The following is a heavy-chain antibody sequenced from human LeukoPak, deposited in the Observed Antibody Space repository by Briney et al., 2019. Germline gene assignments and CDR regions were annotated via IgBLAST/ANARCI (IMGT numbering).Heavy chain of an antibody. CDR2: IEGEFNAATT. D-gene: IGHD4-17*01. J-gene: IGHJ4*02. CDR3: ATRGDYVGRVY. Sequence: GGSLRLSCAASGFNFNNAYMSWVRQVPGKGLEWVGRIEGEFNAATTQYAAPVNGRFTISRDESRNTLYLEMNYLKTEDTAAYYCATRGDYVGRVYWGQGTLVTVSS. V-gene: IGHV3-15*04. CDR1: GFNFNNAY.